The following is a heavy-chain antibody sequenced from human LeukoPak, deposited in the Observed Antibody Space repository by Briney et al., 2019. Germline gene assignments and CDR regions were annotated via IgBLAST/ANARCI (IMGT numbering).Heavy chain of an antibody. Sequence: SETLSLTYTVSGVSVISSYWSWVRQPPGKGLEYIGFIHHSGDTKYNPSLKSRVTMSVDTSKSQFSLRLSSVTAADSAVYYCARHNGVSYLDYWAQGTLVTVSS. D-gene: IGHD2-8*01. CDR1: GVSVISSY. CDR2: IHHSGDT. CDR3: ARHNGVSYLDY. V-gene: IGHV4-59*02. J-gene: IGHJ4*02.